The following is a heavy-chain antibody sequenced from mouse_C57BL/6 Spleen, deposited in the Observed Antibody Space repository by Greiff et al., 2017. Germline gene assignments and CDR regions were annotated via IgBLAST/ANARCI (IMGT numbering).Heavy chain of an antibody. Sequence: EVQLQQSGPGMVKPSQSLSLTCTVTGYSITSGYDWHWIRHFPGNKLEWMGYISYSGSTNYNPSLKSRIPITPDTSKNHFFLKLNSVTTEDTATYDCARGGDYYGSRDAMDYWGQGTSVTVSS. CDR2: ISYSGST. J-gene: IGHJ4*01. CDR3: ARGGDYYGSRDAMDY. V-gene: IGHV3-1*01. CDR1: GYSITSGYD. D-gene: IGHD1-1*01.